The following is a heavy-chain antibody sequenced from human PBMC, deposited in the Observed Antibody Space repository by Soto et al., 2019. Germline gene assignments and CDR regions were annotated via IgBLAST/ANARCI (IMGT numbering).Heavy chain of an antibody. CDR1: GFTFSSYA. CDR2: ISGSGGST. J-gene: IGHJ4*02. Sequence: PGGSLRLSCAASGFTFSSYAMSWVRQAPGKGLEWVSAISGSGGSTYYADSVKGRFTISRDNSKNTLYLQMNSLRAEDTAVYYCAKDQKYVVAATVGYWGQGTLVTVSS. CDR3: AKDQKYVVAATVGY. V-gene: IGHV3-23*01. D-gene: IGHD2-15*01.